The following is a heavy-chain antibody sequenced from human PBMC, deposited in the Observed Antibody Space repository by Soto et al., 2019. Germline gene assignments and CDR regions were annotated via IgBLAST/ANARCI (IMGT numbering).Heavy chain of an antibody. V-gene: IGHV1-2*02. CDR3: ARDLAKGGVSAGFDY. CDR2: INPKSGGT. Sequence: ASVKVSCKASGYTFTVYYMHWVRQAPGQGLEWMGWINPKSGGTMYPQKFQGRVTMTWDTSISTAYMALTRLRSDDTAVYYCARDLAKGGVSAGFDYWGQGTLVTVSS. D-gene: IGHD2-8*01. CDR1: GYTFTVYY. J-gene: IGHJ4*02.